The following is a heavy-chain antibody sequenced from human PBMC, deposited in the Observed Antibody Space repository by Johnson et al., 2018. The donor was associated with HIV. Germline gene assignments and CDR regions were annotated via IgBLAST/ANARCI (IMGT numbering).Heavy chain of an antibody. Sequence: QVQLVESGGGVVQPGRSLRLSCAASGFTFDSYGMHWVRQAPGKGLDWMALISYDGSKQLYADSVKGRFTISRDNSKNMVYLQMNSLRPEDTAVYYCPRDGRDLVTRGSFDVWGQGTVVTVSS. CDR1: GFTFDSYG. CDR2: ISYDGSKQ. D-gene: IGHD3-9*01. V-gene: IGHV3-30*03. CDR3: PRDGRDLVTRGSFDV. J-gene: IGHJ3*01.